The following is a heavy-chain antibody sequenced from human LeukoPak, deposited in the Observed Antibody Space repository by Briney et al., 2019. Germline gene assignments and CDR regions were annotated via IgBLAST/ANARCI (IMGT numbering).Heavy chain of an antibody. Sequence: SETLSLTCTVSGGSISSYYWSWVRRPPGKGLEWIGYIYYSGSTNYNPSLKSRVTISVYTSKNQFSLKLSSVTAADTAVYYCARQRDGYNSGWFDPWGQGTLVTVSS. CDR2: IYYSGST. CDR3: ARQRDGYNSGWFDP. CDR1: GGSISSYY. D-gene: IGHD5-24*01. J-gene: IGHJ5*02. V-gene: IGHV4-59*08.